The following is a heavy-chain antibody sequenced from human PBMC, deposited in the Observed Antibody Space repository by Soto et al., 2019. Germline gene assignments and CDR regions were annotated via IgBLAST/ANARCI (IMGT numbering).Heavy chain of an antibody. CDR1: GFTFSSYW. CDR2: IKQDGSEK. J-gene: IGHJ6*03. D-gene: IGHD3-16*01. V-gene: IGHV3-7*01. Sequence: GGSLRLSCAASGFTFSSYWMSWVRQAPGKGLEWVANIKQDGSEKYYVDSVKGRFTISRDNAKNSLYLQMNSLRAEDTAVYYCARGRAMYYDYIWGSYSKNYYYYMDVWGKGTTVTVSS. CDR3: ARGRAMYYDYIWGSYSKNYYYYMDV.